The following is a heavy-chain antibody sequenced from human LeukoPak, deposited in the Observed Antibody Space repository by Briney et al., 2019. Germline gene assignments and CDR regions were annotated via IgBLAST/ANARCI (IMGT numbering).Heavy chain of an antibody. CDR2: ISGYNGNT. Sequence: ASVKVSCKASGYTFTSYGITWVRQAPGQGLEWMGWISGYNGNTNYAQKLLGRVTMTTDTSTSTAYMELRSLRSDDTAVYYCARDTHRTSDAFDIWGQGTMVTVSS. CDR1: GYTFTSYG. J-gene: IGHJ3*02. CDR3: ARDTHRTSDAFDI. V-gene: IGHV1-18*01.